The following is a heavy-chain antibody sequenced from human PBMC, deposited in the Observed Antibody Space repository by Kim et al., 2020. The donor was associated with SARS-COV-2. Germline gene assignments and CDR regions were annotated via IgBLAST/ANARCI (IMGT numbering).Heavy chain of an antibody. J-gene: IGHJ3*02. CDR3: ARESVTGTDAFDI. CDR1: GFTFSSYE. D-gene: IGHD6-19*01. Sequence: GGSLRLSCAPSGFTFSSYEINWVRQAPGKGLEWVSYISDSGSTTYYADSVKVRFTISRDNVKNSLFLQMNSLRAEDTAVYYCARESVTGTDAFDIWGQGTLVTVSS. CDR2: ISDSGSTT. V-gene: IGHV3-48*03.